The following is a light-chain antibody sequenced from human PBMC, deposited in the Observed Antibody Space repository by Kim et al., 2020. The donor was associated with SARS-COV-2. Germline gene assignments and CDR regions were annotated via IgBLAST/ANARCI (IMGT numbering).Light chain of an antibody. J-gene: IGKJ1*01. CDR2: AAS. V-gene: IGKV1-6*01. CDR1: QDISNH. Sequence: GDRVTITCRASQDISNHLAWYQQKPGEAPELLVYAASTLKIGVPSRFSGSGSGTEFTLTISSLQPDDFATYSCLQVYTFPRPFAQGTKV. CDR3: LQVYTFPRP.